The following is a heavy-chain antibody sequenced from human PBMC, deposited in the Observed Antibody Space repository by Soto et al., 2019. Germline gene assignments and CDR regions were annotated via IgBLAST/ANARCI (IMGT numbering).Heavy chain of an antibody. J-gene: IGHJ6*02. CDR1: GYTFTSYA. CDR2: INAGNGNT. V-gene: IGHV1-3*01. D-gene: IGHD3-3*02. CDR3: ASSHLNSYHYYGMDV. Sequence: ASVKVSCKASGYTFTSYAMHWVRQAPGQRLEWMGWINAGNGNTKYSQKFQGRVTITRDTSASTAHMELSNLRSEDTAVYYCASSHLNSYHYYGMDVWGQGTTVTVSS.